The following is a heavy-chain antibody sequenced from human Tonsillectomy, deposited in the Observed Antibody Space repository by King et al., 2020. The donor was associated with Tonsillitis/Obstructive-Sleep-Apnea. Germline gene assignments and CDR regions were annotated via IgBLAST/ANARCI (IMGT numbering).Heavy chain of an antibody. Sequence: GQLVQSRGGVVQPGRSLRLSCAASGFTFSSYAMHWVRQAPGKGLEWVAVISYDGSNKYYADSVKGRFTISRDNSKNTLYLQMNSLRAEDTAVYYCGGSFYYYYMDVWGKGTTVTVSS. J-gene: IGHJ6*03. CDR3: GGSFYYYYMDV. D-gene: IGHD2-15*01. CDR2: ISYDGSNK. CDR1: GFTFSSYA. V-gene: IGHV3-30*04.